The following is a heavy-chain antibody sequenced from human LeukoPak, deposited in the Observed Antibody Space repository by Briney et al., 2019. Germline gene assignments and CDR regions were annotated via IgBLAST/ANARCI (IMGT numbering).Heavy chain of an antibody. CDR2: INHSGST. D-gene: IGHD6-6*01. Sequence: PSETLSLTCAVYGGSFSGYYWSWIRQPPGKGLEWIGEINHSGSTNYNPSLKSRVTISVDTSKNQFSLKPSSVTAADTAVYYCARVGRYSSSDPFDYWGQGTLVTVSS. CDR3: ARVGRYSSSDPFDY. CDR1: GGSFSGYY. V-gene: IGHV4-34*01. J-gene: IGHJ4*02.